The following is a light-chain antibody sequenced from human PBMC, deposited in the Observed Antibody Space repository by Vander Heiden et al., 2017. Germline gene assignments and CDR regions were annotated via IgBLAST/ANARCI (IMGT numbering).Light chain of an antibody. J-gene: IGLJ2*01. CDR2: DVS. V-gene: IGLV2-14*01. Sequence: QSALTQPASVSGSPGQSITISCTGTSSDVGGYNYVYWYQQHPGKAPKLMLYDVSNRPAGVSNRFSGSKSGNTASLTISGRQAEDEADYYCSSYTSSSTLVFGGGTKLTGL. CDR1: SSDVGGYNY. CDR3: SSYTSSSTLV.